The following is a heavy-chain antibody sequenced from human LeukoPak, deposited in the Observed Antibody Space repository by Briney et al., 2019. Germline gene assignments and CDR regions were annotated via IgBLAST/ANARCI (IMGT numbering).Heavy chain of an antibody. CDR3: ARESRRTMIVPGWFQH. CDR1: GFSFSGHW. Sequence: GGSLRLSCTASGFSFSGHWMHWARQLPGKGLVWVSRISPTGSTTSYADSVKGRFTISRDNSKNTLYLQMNSLRAEDTAVYYCARESRRTMIVPGWFQHWGQGTLVTVSS. D-gene: IGHD3-22*01. V-gene: IGHV3-74*01. CDR2: ISPTGSTT. J-gene: IGHJ1*01.